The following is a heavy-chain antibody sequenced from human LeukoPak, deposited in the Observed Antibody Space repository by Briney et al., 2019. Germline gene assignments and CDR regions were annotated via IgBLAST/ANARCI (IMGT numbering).Heavy chain of an antibody. CDR3: ARDGIVPEDLYYYGMDV. D-gene: IGHD2-8*01. J-gene: IGHJ6*02. CDR1: GYTFTSYY. V-gene: IGHV1-46*01. Sequence: ASVKVSCKASGYTFTSYYMHWVRQAPGQGLEWMGIINPSGGSTSYAQKFQGRVTMTGDTSTSTVYMELSSLRSEDTAVYYCARDGIVPEDLYYYGMDVWGQGTTVTVSS. CDR2: INPSGGST.